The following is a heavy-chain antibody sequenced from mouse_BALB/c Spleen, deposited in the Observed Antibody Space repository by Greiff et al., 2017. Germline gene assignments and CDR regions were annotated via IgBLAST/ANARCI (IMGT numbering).Heavy chain of an antibody. V-gene: IGHV2-6-7*01. J-gene: IGHJ2*01. CDR1: GFSLTSYG. CDR2: IWGGGST. Sequence: VKLMESGPGLVAPSQSLSITCTVSGFSLTSYGVSWVRQPPGKGLEWLGMIWGGGSTDYNSALKSRLSISKDNSKSQVFLKMNSLQTDDTAMYYCARRNYGSSLDYWGQGTTLTVSS. D-gene: IGHD1-1*01. CDR3: ARRNYGSSLDY.